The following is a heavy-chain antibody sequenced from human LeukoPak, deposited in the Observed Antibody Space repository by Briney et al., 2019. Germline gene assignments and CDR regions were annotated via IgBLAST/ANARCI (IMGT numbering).Heavy chain of an antibody. J-gene: IGHJ4*02. CDR1: GYSISSGYY. V-gene: IGHV4-38-2*01. Sequence: SETLSLTCAVSGYSISSGYYWGWIRQPPGKGLEWIGNIYNSGNTDYNPSLKSRVTISVDTSKNQFSLRLSSVTAADTAVYYCARRRVDSGNHHFDYWGQGTLVTVSS. CDR2: IYNSGNT. D-gene: IGHD1-26*01. CDR3: ARRRVDSGNHHFDY.